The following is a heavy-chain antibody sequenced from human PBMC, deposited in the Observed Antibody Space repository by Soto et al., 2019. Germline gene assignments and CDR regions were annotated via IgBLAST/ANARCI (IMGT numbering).Heavy chain of an antibody. J-gene: IGHJ5*02. CDR3: ARDGGGYDPGFSWFDP. D-gene: IGHD5-12*01. Sequence: GGSLRLSCAASGFTFSSYSMNWVRQAPGKGLEWVSYISSSSSTIYYADSVKGRFTISRDNAKNSLYLQMNSLRAEDTAVYYCARDGGGYDPGFSWFDPWGQGTLVTVSS. CDR1: GFTFSSYS. V-gene: IGHV3-48*01. CDR2: ISSSSSTI.